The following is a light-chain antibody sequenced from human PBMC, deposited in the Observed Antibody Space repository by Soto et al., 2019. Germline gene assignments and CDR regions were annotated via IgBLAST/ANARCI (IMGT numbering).Light chain of an antibody. CDR1: QSFSNTY. V-gene: IGKV3-20*01. CDR3: QQFGNSPWT. CDR2: GAS. Sequence: EIMLTQSPGTLSLSPGERATLSCRASQSFSNTYLVWYQQKPGQAPRLLIYGASSRASGTPDRFSGSGSGTDFTLTIDRLEPEDFELYYCQQFGNSPWTFGQGTKVEIK. J-gene: IGKJ1*01.